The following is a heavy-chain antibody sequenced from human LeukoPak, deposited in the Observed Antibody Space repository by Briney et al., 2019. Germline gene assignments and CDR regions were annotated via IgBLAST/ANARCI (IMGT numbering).Heavy chain of an antibody. CDR1: GYTFTSYN. J-gene: IGHJ5*02. Sequence: GASVKVCCKASGYTFTSYNMHWVRQAPGQGLEWMGIINPSGGSTSYAQKFQGRVTLTSDTSTTTVYMELSSLISEDTAVYYCARPGGSDWFDPWGQGTLFTVSS. V-gene: IGHV1-46*01. CDR3: ARPGGSDWFDP. CDR2: INPSGGST. D-gene: IGHD3-10*01.